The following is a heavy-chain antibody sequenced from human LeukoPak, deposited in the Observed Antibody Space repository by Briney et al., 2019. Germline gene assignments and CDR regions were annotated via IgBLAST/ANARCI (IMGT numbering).Heavy chain of an antibody. Sequence: GGSLRLSCAASGFTFSSFSMIWVRQAPGKGLEWVSSISSSTTYTFYADSVKGRFTISRDNAKNSLFLQMSSLRAEDTAVYFCARDGYNQNRFDYWGQGTLVTVSS. CDR2: ISSSTTYT. V-gene: IGHV3-21*01. D-gene: IGHD1-14*01. J-gene: IGHJ4*02. CDR1: GFTFSSFS. CDR3: ARDGYNQNRFDY.